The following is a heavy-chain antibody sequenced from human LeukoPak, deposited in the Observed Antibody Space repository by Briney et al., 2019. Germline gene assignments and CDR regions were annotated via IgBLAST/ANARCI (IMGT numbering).Heavy chain of an antibody. CDR2: IYHSGST. J-gene: IGHJ4*02. V-gene: IGHV4-59*12. Sequence: SETLSLTCTVSGGSISSYYWSWIRQPPGKGLEWIGYIYHSGSTYYNPSLKSRVTLSADTSKNQFSLKLSSVTAADTAVYYCARGPPPDFDYWGRGTLVTVSS. CDR3: ARGPPPDFDY. CDR1: GGSISSYY.